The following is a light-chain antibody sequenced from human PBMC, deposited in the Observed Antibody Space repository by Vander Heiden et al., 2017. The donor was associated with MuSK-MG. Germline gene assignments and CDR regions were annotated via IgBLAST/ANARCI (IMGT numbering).Light chain of an antibody. CDR3: QQFNDWPIT. V-gene: IGKV3-15*01. CDR2: SAS. Sequence: EMVMTQSPATLSVSPGERATLSCRASQSVNSNLVWYQQKPGQAPRLLIYSASTRATGIPARFSGSGSGTEFTLTISSLQSEDIAVYYCQQFNDWPITFGQGTRLEI. J-gene: IGKJ5*01. CDR1: QSVNSN.